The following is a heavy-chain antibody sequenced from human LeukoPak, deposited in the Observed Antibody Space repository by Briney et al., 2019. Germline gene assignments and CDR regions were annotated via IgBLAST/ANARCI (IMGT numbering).Heavy chain of an antibody. J-gene: IGHJ5*02. CDR3: AREERWLQSNRFDP. CDR2: IYYSGST. Sequence: SETLSLTCTVSGGSISSYYWSWLRQPPGKGLEWIGYIYYSGSTNYNPSLKSRVTISVDTSKNQFSLKLSSVTAADTAVYYCAREERWLQSNRFDPWGQGTLVTVSS. CDR1: GGSISSYY. D-gene: IGHD5-24*01. V-gene: IGHV4-59*01.